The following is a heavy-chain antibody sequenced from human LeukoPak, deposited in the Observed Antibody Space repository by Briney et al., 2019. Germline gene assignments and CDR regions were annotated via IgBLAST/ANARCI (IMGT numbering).Heavy chain of an antibody. J-gene: IGHJ4*02. CDR1: GFTFSSYG. D-gene: IGHD5-18*01. CDR2: IWYDGSNK. V-gene: IGHV3-30*02. Sequence: GGSLRLSCAASGFTFSSYGMHWVRQAPGKGLEWVAVIWYDGSNKYYADSVKGRFTISRDNSKNTLYLQMNSLRAEDTAVYYCAKVGLRYSYGAVNFDYWGQGTLVTVSS. CDR3: AKVGLRYSYGAVNFDY.